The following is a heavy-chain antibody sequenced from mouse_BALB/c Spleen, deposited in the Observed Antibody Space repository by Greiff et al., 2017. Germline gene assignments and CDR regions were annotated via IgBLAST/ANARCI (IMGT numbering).Heavy chain of an antibody. J-gene: IGHJ2*01. CDR3: ARGYYGNYVDY. V-gene: IGHV14-1*02. D-gene: IGHD2-1*01. CDR1: GFNIKDYY. CDR2: IDPENGNT. Sequence: VQLQQSGAELVRPGALVKLSCKASGFNIKDYYMHWVKQRPEQGLEWIGWIDPENGNTIYDPKFQGKASMTADTSSNTAYLQLSSLTSEDTAVYYCARGYYGNYVDYWGQGTTLTVSS.